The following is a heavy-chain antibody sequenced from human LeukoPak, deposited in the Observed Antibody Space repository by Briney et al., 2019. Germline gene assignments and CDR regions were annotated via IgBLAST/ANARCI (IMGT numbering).Heavy chain of an antibody. V-gene: IGHV4-59*01. D-gene: IGHD5-18*01. Sequence: SETLSLTCTVSGGSISSYYWSWIRQPPGKGLEWIGYIYYSGSTNYNPSLKSRVTISVDTSKNQFSLKLSSVTAADTAVYYCARLRGQLWPHYYMDVWGKGTTVTISS. CDR2: IYYSGST. J-gene: IGHJ6*03. CDR1: GGSISSYY. CDR3: ARLRGQLWPHYYMDV.